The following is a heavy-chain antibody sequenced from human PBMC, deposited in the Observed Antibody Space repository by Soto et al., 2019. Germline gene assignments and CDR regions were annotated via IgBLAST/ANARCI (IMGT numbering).Heavy chain of an antibody. CDR2: IIPIFGTT. D-gene: IGHD2-15*01. Sequence: SVKVSCKVSGGTFSTYAISWVRQAPGQGLEWMGGIIPIFGTTNYAQKFQGRVTITADEVTNTAYMEVSRLRSEDTAVYYCARDQGADCSGGSCKYYYGMDVWGQGTTVTVSS. CDR3: ARDQGADCSGGSCKYYYGMDV. J-gene: IGHJ6*02. V-gene: IGHV1-69*13. CDR1: GGTFSTYA.